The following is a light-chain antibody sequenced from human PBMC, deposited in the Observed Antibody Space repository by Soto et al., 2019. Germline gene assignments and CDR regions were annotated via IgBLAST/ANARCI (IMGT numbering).Light chain of an antibody. Sequence: QSVLTQPPSASGSPGQSVTISCTGTSSDVGGYNYVSWYQQQSGKAPKLMIYEVSKRPSGVPDRFSGSKSGNTASLTVSGLQAEDEADYYCSSYAGSNNLVFGGGTKVTVL. V-gene: IGLV2-8*01. CDR1: SSDVGGYNY. J-gene: IGLJ2*01. CDR3: SSYAGSNNLV. CDR2: EVS.